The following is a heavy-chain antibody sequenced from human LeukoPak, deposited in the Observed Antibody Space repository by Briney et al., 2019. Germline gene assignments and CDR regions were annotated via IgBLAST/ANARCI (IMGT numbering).Heavy chain of an antibody. D-gene: IGHD3-10*01. Sequence: ASVKVSCKASGYTFTGYYMHWVRQAPGQGLEWMGWINPNSGGTNYAQKFQGRVTMTRDTSISTAYMELSRLRSDDTAVYYCARDARGWWFGESTLYYFDYWGQGTLVTVSS. CDR3: ARDARGWWFGESTLYYFDY. J-gene: IGHJ4*02. CDR2: INPNSGGT. CDR1: GYTFTGYY. V-gene: IGHV1-2*02.